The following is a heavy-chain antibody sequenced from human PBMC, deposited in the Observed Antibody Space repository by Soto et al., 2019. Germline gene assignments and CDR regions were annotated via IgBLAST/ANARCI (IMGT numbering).Heavy chain of an antibody. J-gene: IGHJ4*02. CDR3: ERDVGYGLIDY. CDR2: INAYNGNT. D-gene: IGHD5-18*01. V-gene: IGHV1-18*01. Sequence: QVQLVQSGAEVKKPGASVKVSCKASGYTFTSYGISWVRQAPGQGLEWMGWINAYNGNTNYAKKLQGRVTMTTDTSTRTAYMELSSLRSDDTAVYYCERDVGYGLIDYWGQGSLVTVSS. CDR1: GYTFTSYG.